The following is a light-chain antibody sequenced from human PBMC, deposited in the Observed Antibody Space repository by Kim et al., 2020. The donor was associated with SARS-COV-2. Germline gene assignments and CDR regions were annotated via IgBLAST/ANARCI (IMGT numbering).Light chain of an antibody. CDR1: SIGSKS. CDR3: QVWDSSRAV. V-gene: IGLV3-21*04. Sequence: VGPGETASITGGRSSIGSKSVHWYQQRPGRAPLLLIYFDTDRPSGFPERFSGSNSGNTATLTISGVEAGDEADYYCQVWDSSRAVFGGGTQLTVL. CDR2: FDT. J-gene: IGLJ3*02.